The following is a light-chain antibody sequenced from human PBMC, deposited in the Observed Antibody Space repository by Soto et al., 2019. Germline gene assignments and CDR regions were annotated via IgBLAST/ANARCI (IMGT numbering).Light chain of an antibody. V-gene: IGLV9-49*03. CDR2: VGPGGIVE. CDR3: GADHGSGTNFVKV. J-gene: IGLJ2*01. Sequence: QPVLTQPPSASASLGASVTLTCTLSSGYSDYKVDWYQQRPGKGPRLVMRVGPGGIVESKGEGIPDRFSVLGSGLNRYLTIKNIQDEDESDYHCGADHGSGTNFVKVFGGGTKVTVL. CDR1: SGYSDYK.